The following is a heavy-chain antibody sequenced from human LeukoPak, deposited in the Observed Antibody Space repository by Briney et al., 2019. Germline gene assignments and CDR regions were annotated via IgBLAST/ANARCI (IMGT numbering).Heavy chain of an antibody. J-gene: IGHJ4*02. CDR1: GVSISGHY. V-gene: IGHV4-59*11. D-gene: IGHD5-24*01. CDR2: VDHRGRT. Sequence: SETLSLTCTVSGVSISGHYWHWVRQPPGKGLEWNGYVDHRGRTNSSPSLKSRVGVSVDTSKNQISLRLMSVTAADTAVYYCARGSEIERWVQFGGLDYWGLGTLVTVS. CDR3: ARGSEIERWVQFGGLDY.